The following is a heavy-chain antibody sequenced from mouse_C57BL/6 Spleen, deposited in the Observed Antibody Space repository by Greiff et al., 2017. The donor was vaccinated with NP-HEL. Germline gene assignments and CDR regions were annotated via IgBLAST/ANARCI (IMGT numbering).Heavy chain of an antibody. CDR1: GYTFTDYY. CDR3: ARFGDSNYEGEYYFDY. D-gene: IGHD2-5*01. CDR2: INPNNGGT. V-gene: IGHV1-26*01. J-gene: IGHJ2*01. Sequence: EVQLHQSGPELVKPGASVKISCKASGYTFTDYYMNWVKQSHGKSLEWIGDINPNNGGTSYNQKFKGKATLTVDKSSSTAYMELRSLTSEDSAVYYCARFGDSNYEGEYYFDYWGQGTTLTVSS.